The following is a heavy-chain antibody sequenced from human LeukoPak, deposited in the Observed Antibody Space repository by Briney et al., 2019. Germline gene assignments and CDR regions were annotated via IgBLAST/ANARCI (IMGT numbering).Heavy chain of an antibody. J-gene: IGHJ4*02. V-gene: IGHV3-30*04. D-gene: IGHD5-24*01. CDR1: GFTFSSYA. CDR2: ISYDGSNK. Sequence: PGGSLRLSCAASGFTFSSYAMHWVRQAPGKGLEWVAVISYDGSNKCYADSVKGRFTISRDNSKNTLYLQMNSLRAEDTAVYYCARSRDGYTHFDYWGQGTLVTVSS. CDR3: ARSRDGYTHFDY.